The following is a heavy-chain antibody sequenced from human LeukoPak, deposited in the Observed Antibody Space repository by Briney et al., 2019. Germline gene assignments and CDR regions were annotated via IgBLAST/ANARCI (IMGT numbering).Heavy chain of an antibody. D-gene: IGHD6-19*01. CDR3: ARAVWLEKNYYYYYMDV. Sequence: SETLSLTCTVSGGSISSGSYYWSWIRQPAGKGLEWIGRIYTSGSTNYNPSLKSRVTISVDTSKNQFSLKLSSVTAADTAVYYCARAVWLEKNYYYYYMDVWGKGTTVTISS. V-gene: IGHV4-61*02. CDR1: GGSISSGSYY. CDR2: IYTSGST. J-gene: IGHJ6*03.